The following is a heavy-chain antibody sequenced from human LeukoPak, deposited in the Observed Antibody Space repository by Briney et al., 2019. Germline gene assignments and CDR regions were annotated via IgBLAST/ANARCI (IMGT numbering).Heavy chain of an antibody. Sequence: PSETLSLTCAVYGGSFSGYYWSWIRQPPGKGLEWIGEINHSGSTNYNQSLKSRVTISVDTSKNQFSLKLSSVTAADTAVYYCARAYYYGSGSYDYWGQGTLVTVSS. CDR2: INHSGST. CDR3: ARAYYYGSGSYDY. D-gene: IGHD3-10*01. J-gene: IGHJ4*02. V-gene: IGHV4-34*01. CDR1: GGSFSGYY.